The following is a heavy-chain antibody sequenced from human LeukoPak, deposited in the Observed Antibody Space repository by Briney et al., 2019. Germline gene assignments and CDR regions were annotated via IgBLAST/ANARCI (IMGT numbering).Heavy chain of an antibody. CDR2: LQNGGGT. CDR1: GFTVSSNY. CDR3: GRGGQIGLLPFDY. D-gene: IGHD2-15*01. Sequence: GGSLRLSCAASGFTVSSNYMSWFRQAPGKGLEWVSVLQNGGGTFYADSVKGRFTISRDNSKNTLYLQMNSLRAEDTAVYYCGRGGQIGLLPFDYWGQGTLVTVSS. V-gene: IGHV3-53*01. J-gene: IGHJ4*02.